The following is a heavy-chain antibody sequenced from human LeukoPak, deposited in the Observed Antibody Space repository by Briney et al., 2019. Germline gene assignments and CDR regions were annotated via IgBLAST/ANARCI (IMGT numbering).Heavy chain of an antibody. D-gene: IGHD3-22*01. V-gene: IGHV4-39*01. CDR2: IYYSGST. Sequence: PSETLSLTCTVSGGSISSSSYYWGWIRQPPGKGLEWIGSIYYSGSTYYNPSLKSRVTISVDTSKNQFSLKLSSVTAADTAVYYCARNFRLYDSSGYSAYWGQGTLVTVSS. J-gene: IGHJ4*02. CDR1: GGSISSSSYY. CDR3: ARNFRLYDSSGYSAY.